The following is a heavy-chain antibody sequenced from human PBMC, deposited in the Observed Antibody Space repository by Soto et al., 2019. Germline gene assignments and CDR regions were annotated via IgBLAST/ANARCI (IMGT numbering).Heavy chain of an antibody. Sequence: GGSLRLSRAAPGFTFRSYSMNWVRPAPGKGLEWGSSISSSSSYIYYADSVKGRFTISRDNAKNSLYLQMNSLRAEDTAVYYCAREVRKYQLLNVDYWGQGTLVTVSS. V-gene: IGHV3-21*01. CDR3: AREVRKYQLLNVDY. J-gene: IGHJ4*02. CDR2: ISSSSSYI. CDR1: GFTFRSYS. D-gene: IGHD2-2*01.